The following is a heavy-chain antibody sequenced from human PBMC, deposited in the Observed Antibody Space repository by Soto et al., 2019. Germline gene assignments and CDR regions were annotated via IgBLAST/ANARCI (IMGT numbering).Heavy chain of an antibody. Sequence: EVQLLESGGGLVQPGGSLRLSCAASGFTFSSYAMSWVRQAPGKGLEWVSAISGSGGSTYYADSVKGRFTISRDNSKNTLYLQMNSLRAEDTAVYYCAKDFGMTLYYYDSSGDSDAFDIWGQGTMVTVSS. V-gene: IGHV3-23*01. CDR1: GFTFSSYA. D-gene: IGHD3-22*01. J-gene: IGHJ3*02. CDR2: ISGSGGST. CDR3: AKDFGMTLYYYDSSGDSDAFDI.